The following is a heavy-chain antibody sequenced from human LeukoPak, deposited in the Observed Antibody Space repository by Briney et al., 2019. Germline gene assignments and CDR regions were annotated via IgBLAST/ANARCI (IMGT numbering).Heavy chain of an antibody. CDR2: IYTSGST. V-gene: IGHV4-61*02. CDR3: ARVESRKGVGATIGAFDI. CDR1: GGSISSGDYY. Sequence: SETLSLTCTVSGGSISSGDYYWSWIRQPPGKGLEWIGRIYTSGSTNYNPSLKSRVTMSVDTSKNQFSLKLSSVTAADTAVYYCARVESRKGVGATIGAFDIWGQGTMVTVSS. J-gene: IGHJ3*02. D-gene: IGHD1-26*01.